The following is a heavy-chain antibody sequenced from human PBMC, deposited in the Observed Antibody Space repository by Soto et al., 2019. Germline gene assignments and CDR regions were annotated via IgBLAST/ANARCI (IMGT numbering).Heavy chain of an antibody. CDR2: IYSGGST. V-gene: IGHV3-66*02. CDR3: ARDLKSSASYYYYYMDV. Sequence: GGSLRLSCAASGFTVSSNYMSWVRQAPGKGLEWVSVIYSGGSTYYADPVKGRFTIARDNSKNTLYLQMNSLRAEDTAVYYCARDLKSSASYYYYYMDVWGKGTTVTVSS. CDR1: GFTVSSNY. J-gene: IGHJ6*03. D-gene: IGHD6-6*01.